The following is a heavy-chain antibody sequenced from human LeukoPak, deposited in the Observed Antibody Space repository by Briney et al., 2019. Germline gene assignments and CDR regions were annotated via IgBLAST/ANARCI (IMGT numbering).Heavy chain of an antibody. CDR3: AKDSWDSHYDFWSGPSDRYYYYYMDV. Sequence: SGGSLRLSCAASGFTFSSYGMHWVRQAPGRGLEWVAFIRYDGSNKYYADSVKGRFTISRDNSKNTLYLQMNSLRAEDTAVYYCAKDSWDSHYDFWSGPSDRYYYYYMDVWGKGTTVTVSS. J-gene: IGHJ6*03. CDR2: IRYDGSNK. D-gene: IGHD3-3*01. V-gene: IGHV3-30*02. CDR1: GFTFSSYG.